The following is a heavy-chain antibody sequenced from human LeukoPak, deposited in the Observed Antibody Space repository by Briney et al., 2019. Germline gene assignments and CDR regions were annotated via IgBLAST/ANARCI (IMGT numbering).Heavy chain of an antibody. CDR3: ARPGIAAAEDAFDI. Sequence: PSASVKVSCKASGYTFTSYGISWVRQAPGQGLEWMGWISAYNGNTNYAQKLQGRVTMTTDTSTSTAYMELRSLRSEDTAVYYCARPGIAAAEDAFDIWGQGTMVTVSS. V-gene: IGHV1-18*01. D-gene: IGHD6-13*01. CDR1: GYTFTSYG. CDR2: ISAYNGNT. J-gene: IGHJ3*02.